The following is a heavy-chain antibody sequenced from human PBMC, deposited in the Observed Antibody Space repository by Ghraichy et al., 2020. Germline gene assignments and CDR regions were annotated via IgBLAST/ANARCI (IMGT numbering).Heavy chain of an antibody. V-gene: IGHV3-7*03. D-gene: IGHD1-26*01. CDR2: IKQDGSEK. Sequence: GESLNISCAASGFTLSSSWMTWVRQAPGKGLEWVANIKQDGSEKYYVDSVKGRFTISRDNAKNSLYLQMNSLRAEDTAVYYCAREGGATGIDALDIWGQGTMVTVAS. J-gene: IGHJ3*02. CDR1: GFTLSSSW. CDR3: AREGGATGIDALDI.